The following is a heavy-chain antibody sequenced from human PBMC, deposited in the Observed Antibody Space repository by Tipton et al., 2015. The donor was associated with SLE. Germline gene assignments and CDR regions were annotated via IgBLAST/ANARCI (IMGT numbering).Heavy chain of an antibody. J-gene: IGHJ4*02. CDR2: ISQSGST. D-gene: IGHD5-18*01. Sequence: TLSLTCAVYGGSFSGYYWSWIRQPPGKGLEWIGEISQSGSTIYNPSLKSRVTISVDTSKNQFSLKLTSVTAADTAVYYCARRRGYSFGYPFDYWGQGTLVTVSS. CDR1: GGSFSGYY. CDR3: ARRRGYSFGYPFDY. V-gene: IGHV4-34*01.